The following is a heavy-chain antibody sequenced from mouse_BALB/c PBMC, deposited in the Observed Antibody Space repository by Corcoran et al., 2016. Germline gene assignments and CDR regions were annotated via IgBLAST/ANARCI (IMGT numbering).Heavy chain of an antibody. D-gene: IGHD2-1*01. V-gene: IGHV1-26*01. CDR2: INPYNGAT. J-gene: IGHJ3*01. CDR1: GYSFTGYY. Sequence: EVQLQQSGPELVKPGASVKISCKASGYSFTGYYMHWVKQSHVKSLEWIGRINPYNGATSYNQNFKDKASLTVDKSSSTAYMELHSLTSEDSAVYYCAREGNRAWFAYWGQGTLVTVSA. CDR3: AREGNRAWFAY.